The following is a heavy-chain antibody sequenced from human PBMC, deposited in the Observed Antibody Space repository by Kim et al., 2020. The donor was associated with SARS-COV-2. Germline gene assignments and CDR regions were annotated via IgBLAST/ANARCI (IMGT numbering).Heavy chain of an antibody. V-gene: IGHV4-59*01. CDR2: IYYSGST. CDR1: GGSIRSYY. Sequence: SETLSPTCTVSGGSIRSYYWSWIRQPPGKGLEWIGYIYYSGSTNYNPSLKSRVTISVDTSKNQFSLKLSSVTAADTAVYYCARGFDYWGQGTLVTVSS. CDR3: ARGFDY. J-gene: IGHJ4*02.